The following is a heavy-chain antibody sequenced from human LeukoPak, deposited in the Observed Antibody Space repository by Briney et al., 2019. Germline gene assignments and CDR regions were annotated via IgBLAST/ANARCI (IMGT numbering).Heavy chain of an antibody. CDR2: INTHTGGP. Sequence: ASVKVPCKAAGYTFTYYYIHWVRQAPGQGLEWMGWINTHTGGPSFAKNFQGRVTMTRDTFVSTSYMELRSLKFDDTAVYYCVRVSGHNFGLGVGYYFDFWGQGTLVTVSS. D-gene: IGHD3-10*02. V-gene: IGHV1-2*02. J-gene: IGHJ4*02. CDR3: VRVSGHNFGLGVGYYFDF. CDR1: GYTFTYYY.